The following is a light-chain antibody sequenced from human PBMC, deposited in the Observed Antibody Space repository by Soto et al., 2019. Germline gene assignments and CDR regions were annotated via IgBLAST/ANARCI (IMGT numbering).Light chain of an antibody. CDR3: QAYDYSLTASL. Sequence: QSVLTQPPSESGAPGQRVTISCTGNRSNLGAGYDVHWYQQLPGAAPKMVIFGNRNRPSGVPERFSGSKSGTSASLAITGLQAEDEADYFCQAYDYSLTASLFGGGTKLTVL. V-gene: IGLV1-40*01. CDR1: RSNLGAGYD. CDR2: GNR. J-gene: IGLJ3*02.